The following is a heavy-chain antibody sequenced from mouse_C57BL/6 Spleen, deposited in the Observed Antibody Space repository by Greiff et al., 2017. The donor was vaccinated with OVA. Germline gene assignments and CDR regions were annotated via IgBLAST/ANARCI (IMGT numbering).Heavy chain of an antibody. D-gene: IGHD1-1*01. Sequence: VKLVESGAELVKPGASVKISCKASGYAFSSYGMNWVKQRPGKGLEWIGQIYPGDGDTNYNGKFKGKATLTTDKSSSTAYMQLSSLTSEDSAVYFCAIRGGSSFFCYWGQGTTLTVSS. J-gene: IGHJ2*01. CDR3: AIRGGSSFFCY. V-gene: IGHV1-80*01. CDR2: IYPGDGDT. CDR1: GYAFSSYG.